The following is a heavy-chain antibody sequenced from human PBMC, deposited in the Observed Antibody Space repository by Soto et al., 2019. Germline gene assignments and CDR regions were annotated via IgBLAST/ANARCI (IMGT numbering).Heavy chain of an antibody. CDR3: AVQVVATIRRDY. V-gene: IGHV3-30-3*01. Sequence: PGGSLRLSCAASGFTFSSYAMHWVRQAPGKGLEWVAVISYDGSNKYYADSVKGRFTISRDNSKNTLYLQMNSLRAEDTAVYYCAVQVVATIRRDYWGQGTLVTVSS. D-gene: IGHD5-12*01. J-gene: IGHJ4*02. CDR1: GFTFSSYA. CDR2: ISYDGSNK.